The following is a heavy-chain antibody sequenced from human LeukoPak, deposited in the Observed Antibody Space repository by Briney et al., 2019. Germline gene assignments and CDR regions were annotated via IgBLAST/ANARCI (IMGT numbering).Heavy chain of an antibody. V-gene: IGHV3-33*01. CDR2: IWYDGSNK. CDR1: GFSFSSYG. D-gene: IGHD3-3*01. J-gene: IGHJ4*02. Sequence: AGGSLRLSCAASGFSFSSYGMHWVRQAPGKGLEWVAVIWYDGSNKYYADSVKGRFTISRDDSNNALYLQMHSLRAEDTALYYCASGPPFLKYFEYWGQGTLVTVSS. CDR3: ASGPPFLKYFEY.